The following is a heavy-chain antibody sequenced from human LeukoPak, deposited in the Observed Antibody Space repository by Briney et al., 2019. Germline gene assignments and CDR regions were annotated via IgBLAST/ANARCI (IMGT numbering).Heavy chain of an antibody. Sequence: SQTLSLTCTVSGGSISSGGYYWSWIRQHPGKGLEWIGYIYYSGSTYYNPSLKSRVTISVDTSKTQFSLKLSSVTAADTAVYYCARVGDFWSGLDYWGQGTLVTVSS. V-gene: IGHV4-31*03. J-gene: IGHJ4*02. CDR1: GGSISSGGYY. D-gene: IGHD3-3*01. CDR3: ARVGDFWSGLDY. CDR2: IYYSGST.